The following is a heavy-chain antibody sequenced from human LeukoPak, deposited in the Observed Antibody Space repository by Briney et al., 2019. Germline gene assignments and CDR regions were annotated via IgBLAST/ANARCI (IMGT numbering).Heavy chain of an antibody. D-gene: IGHD1-14*01. Sequence: PGGSLRLSCAASGFTFSTYWMHWVRQAPGKGLVWVSRINGDGSGTSYADSVKGRFTISRDNAKNTLYLEMNSLRAEDTAVYYCARVRNYAMDVWGQGTTVTVSS. CDR2: INGDGSGT. CDR1: GFTFSTYW. CDR3: ARVRNYAMDV. V-gene: IGHV3-74*01. J-gene: IGHJ6*02.